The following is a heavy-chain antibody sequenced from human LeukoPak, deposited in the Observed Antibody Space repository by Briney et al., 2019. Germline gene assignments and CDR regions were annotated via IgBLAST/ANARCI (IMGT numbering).Heavy chain of an antibody. Sequence: GESLKISCKGSGYSFTSYWIGWVRPMPGKGLEWMGIIYPGDSGTRYSPSFQGQVTISADKSISTAYLQWSSLKASDTAMYYCARFVIRDGYNDDAFDIWGQGTMVTVSS. J-gene: IGHJ3*02. CDR3: ARFVIRDGYNDDAFDI. CDR1: GYSFTSYW. V-gene: IGHV5-51*01. CDR2: IYPGDSGT. D-gene: IGHD5-24*01.